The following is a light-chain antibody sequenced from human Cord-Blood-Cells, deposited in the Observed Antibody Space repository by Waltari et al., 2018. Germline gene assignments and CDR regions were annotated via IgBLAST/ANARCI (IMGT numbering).Light chain of an antibody. Sequence: QSVLTQPPSASGTPGQRVTISCSGSSSNIGSNYVYWYQQLPGTAPKLLIYRNNQRPSGVPDRFSVSKSGTSASLAISGLRSEYEADYYCAAWDDSLSGPVFGGGTKLTVL. CDR1: SSNIGSNY. J-gene: IGLJ3*02. V-gene: IGLV1-47*01. CDR3: AAWDDSLSGPV. CDR2: RNN.